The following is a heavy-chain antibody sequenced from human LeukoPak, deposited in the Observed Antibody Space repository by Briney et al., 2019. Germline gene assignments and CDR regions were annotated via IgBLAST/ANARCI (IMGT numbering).Heavy chain of an antibody. CDR3: ARESGAGGDFDH. D-gene: IGHD2-21*01. CDR2: IWADGSDE. CDR1: GFTFSAFA. V-gene: IGHV3-33*01. Sequence: GWSLRLSCAASGFTFSAFAMHWVRQAPGKGLEWVAVIWADGSDEYYGESVKGRFTTSRSNSRDTLYLQMNDLRAEDTALYYCARESGAGGDFDHWGQGTLVTVSS. J-gene: IGHJ4*02.